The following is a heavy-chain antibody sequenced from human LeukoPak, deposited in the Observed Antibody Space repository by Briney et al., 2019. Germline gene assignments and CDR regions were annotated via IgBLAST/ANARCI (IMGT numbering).Heavy chain of an antibody. Sequence: GGSLRLSCSPLGFPFSTNDMNGVRRAQGRGREGFSPITSTSNYIYYADSVKGRFTISRDNVKNSLFLQMNSLRAEDTAVYYCARYVGPNIAVAGSDYWGQGTLVTVSS. CDR2: ITSTSNYI. CDR3: ARYVGPNIAVAGSDY. D-gene: IGHD6-19*01. CDR1: GFPFSTND. J-gene: IGHJ4*02. V-gene: IGHV3-21*01.